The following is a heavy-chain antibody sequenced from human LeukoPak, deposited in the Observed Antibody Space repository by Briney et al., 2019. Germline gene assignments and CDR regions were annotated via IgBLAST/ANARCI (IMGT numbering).Heavy chain of an antibody. D-gene: IGHD3-3*01. V-gene: IGHV3-9*01. CDR1: GFTFDDYA. Sequence: SLRLSCAASGFTFDDYAMHWVRQAPGKGLEWVSGISWNSGSIGYADSVKGRFTISRDNAKNSLYLQMNSLRAEDTALYYCARVGDYDFWSAQGAFDIWGQGTMVTVSS. CDR3: ARVGDYDFWSAQGAFDI. CDR2: ISWNSGSI. J-gene: IGHJ3*02.